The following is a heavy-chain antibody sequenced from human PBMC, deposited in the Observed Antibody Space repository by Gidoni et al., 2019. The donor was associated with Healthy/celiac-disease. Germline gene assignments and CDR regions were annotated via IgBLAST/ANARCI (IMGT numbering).Heavy chain of an antibody. J-gene: IGHJ6*02. CDR2: TYYRSKWYN. D-gene: IGHD3-3*01. CDR1: GDSVSSNSAA. CDR3: ARAYYDFWSGEKGWGYYGMDV. V-gene: IGHV6-1*01. Sequence: QVQLQQSGPGLVKPSQTLSLTCAISGDSVSSNSAAWNWIRQSPSRGLEWLGRTYYRSKWYNDYAVSVKSRITINPDTSKNQFSLQLNSVTPEDTAVYYCARAYYDFWSGEKGWGYYGMDVWGQGTTVTVSS.